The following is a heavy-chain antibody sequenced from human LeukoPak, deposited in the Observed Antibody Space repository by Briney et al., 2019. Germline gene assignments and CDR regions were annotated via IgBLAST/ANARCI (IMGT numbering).Heavy chain of an antibody. V-gene: IGHV4-4*02. CDR2: VYHSGTT. Sequence: SETLSLTCAVSGGSITRRSWWTGVRQAPGKGLEWLGEVYHSGTTRYNPSLKSRVTISVDTSKNQFSLKLSSVTAADTAVYYCARDPYYYGSGTDWGQGTLVTVSS. D-gene: IGHD3-10*01. CDR1: GGSITRRSW. J-gene: IGHJ4*02. CDR3: ARDPYYYGSGTD.